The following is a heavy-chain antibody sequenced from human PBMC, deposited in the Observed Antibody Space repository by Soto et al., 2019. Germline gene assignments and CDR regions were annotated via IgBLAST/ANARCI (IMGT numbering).Heavy chain of an antibody. CDR3: ARDFDPTVTTETVLLTWPDGMDV. CDR1: GYTFTSYG. Sequence: ASVKVSCKASGYTFTSYGISWVRQAPGQGLEWMGWISAYNGNTNYAQKLQGRVTMTTDTSTSTAYMELRSLRSDDTAVYYCARDFDPTVTTETVLLTWPDGMDVWGQGTTVTVSS. V-gene: IGHV1-18*01. D-gene: IGHD4-4*01. J-gene: IGHJ6*02. CDR2: ISAYNGNT.